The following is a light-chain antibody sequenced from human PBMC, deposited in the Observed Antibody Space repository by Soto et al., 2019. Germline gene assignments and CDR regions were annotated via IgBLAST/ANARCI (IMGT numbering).Light chain of an antibody. CDR3: AAWDDSLNGYV. Sequence: QSVLTQPPSASGTPGQRVTISCSGSSSNIGSNTVNWYQQLPGTAPKLLIYSINHRPSGVPDRFSGSKSGTSASLAISGLQSEDEADYYCAAWDDSLNGYVFRTGTKLTVL. CDR1: SSNIGSNT. CDR2: SIN. V-gene: IGLV1-44*01. J-gene: IGLJ1*01.